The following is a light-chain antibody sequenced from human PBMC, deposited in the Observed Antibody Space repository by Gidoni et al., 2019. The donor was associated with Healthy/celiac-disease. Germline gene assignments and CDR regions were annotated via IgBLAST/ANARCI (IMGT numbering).Light chain of an antibody. Sequence: EIVVTQSPGTLSLSPGARTTLSCRASQSVSSSYLAWYQQKPGQAPRLLIYGASSRATGIPDRFSGSGSGTDFTLTISRLEPEDFAVYYCQQYGSSPPITFXQXTRLEIK. CDR3: QQYGSSPPIT. CDR1: QSVSSSY. J-gene: IGKJ5*01. V-gene: IGKV3-20*01. CDR2: GAS.